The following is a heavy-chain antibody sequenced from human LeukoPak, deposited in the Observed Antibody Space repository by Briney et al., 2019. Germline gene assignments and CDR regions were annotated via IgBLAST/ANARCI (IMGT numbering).Heavy chain of an antibody. J-gene: IGHJ4*02. V-gene: IGHV4-34*01. CDR1: GGSFSGYY. CDR3: ARGPFKSLSIAARYFDY. CDR2: INHSGST. D-gene: IGHD6-6*01. Sequence: KPSETLSLTCAVSGGSFSGYYWTWIRQPPGKGLEWIGEINHSGSTNYNPSLKSRVTISVDTSKNQFSLKLSSVTAADTAVYYCARGPFKSLSIAARYFDYWGQGTLVTVSS.